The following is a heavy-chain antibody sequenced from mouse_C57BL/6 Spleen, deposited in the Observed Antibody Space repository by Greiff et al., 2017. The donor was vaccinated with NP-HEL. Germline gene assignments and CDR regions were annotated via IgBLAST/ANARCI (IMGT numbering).Heavy chain of an antibody. CDR3: ATSWDGGYYFAY. J-gene: IGHJ2*01. CDR1: GYAFSSYW. Sequence: VQLQQSGAELVKPGASVKISCKASGYAFSSYWMNWVKQRPGKGLEWIGQIYPGDGDTNYNGKFKGKATLTADKSSSTAYMQRSSLTSEDSAVYFGATSWDGGYYFAYWGQGTTLTVSS. D-gene: IGHD4-1*01. CDR2: IYPGDGDT. V-gene: IGHV1-80*01.